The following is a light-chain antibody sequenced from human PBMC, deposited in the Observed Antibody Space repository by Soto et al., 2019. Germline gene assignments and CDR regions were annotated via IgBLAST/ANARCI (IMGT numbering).Light chain of an antibody. CDR2: DAS. CDR3: QQRSNWRT. J-gene: IGKJ1*01. CDR1: QSVSNNY. V-gene: IGKV3D-20*02. Sequence: EIVLTQSPGTLSLSGGERATLSCRASQSVSNNYLAWYQQKPGQAPRLLIFDASNRATGIPARFSGSASGTDFTLTISSLEPEDSAVYFCQQRSNWRTFGQGTKVDIK.